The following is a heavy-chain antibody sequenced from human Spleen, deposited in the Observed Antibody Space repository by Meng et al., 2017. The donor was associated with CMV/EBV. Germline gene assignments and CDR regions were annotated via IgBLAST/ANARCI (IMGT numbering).Heavy chain of an antibody. CDR1: GFTFTNDE. J-gene: IGHJ6*02. V-gene: IGHV3-48*03. CDR2: ISSSGSTR. D-gene: IGHD5-12*01. Sequence: GGSLRLSCAGSGFTFTNDEMNWVRQAPGKGLEWVAYISSSGSTRLYADSVKGRFTVSRDNAKNSVYLEISSLRVEDTAIYYCANVDYHYYYAMDVWGLGTTVTVSS. CDR3: ANVDYHYYYAMDV.